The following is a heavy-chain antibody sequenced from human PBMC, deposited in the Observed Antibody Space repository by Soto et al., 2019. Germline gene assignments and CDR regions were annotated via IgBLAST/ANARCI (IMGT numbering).Heavy chain of an antibody. CDR2: IYYSGST. CDR1: GGSISSGDYY. J-gene: IGHJ5*02. D-gene: IGHD5-12*01. V-gene: IGHV4-30-4*01. Sequence: SETLSLTCTVSGGSISSGDYYWSWIRQPPGKGLEWIGYIYYSGSTYYNPSLKSRVTISVDTSKNQFSLKLSSVTAADTAVYYCARGGEVATFVAPPNNWFDPWGQGTLVTVSS. CDR3: ARGGEVATFVAPPNNWFDP.